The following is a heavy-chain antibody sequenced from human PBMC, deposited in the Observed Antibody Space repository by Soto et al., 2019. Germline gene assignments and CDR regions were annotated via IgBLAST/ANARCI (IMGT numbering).Heavy chain of an antibody. J-gene: IGHJ4*02. V-gene: IGHV3-23*01. D-gene: IGHD3-22*01. CDR1: GFTFSGYA. Sequence: PGGSLRLSCAASGFTFSGYAMRWVRQAPGKGLEWVSAISGSGVSTYYADSVKGRFTISRDNSKNTLYLQMNSLRAEDTAVYYCAKSPGMYYYDSSGYYHYDYWGQGTLVTVSS. CDR3: AKSPGMYYYDSSGYYHYDY. CDR2: ISGSGVST.